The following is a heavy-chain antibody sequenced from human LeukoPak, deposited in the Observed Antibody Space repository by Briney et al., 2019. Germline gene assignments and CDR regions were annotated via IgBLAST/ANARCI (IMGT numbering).Heavy chain of an antibody. CDR3: ARDPATYYYDSSGYYPGGSFDY. D-gene: IGHD3-22*01. V-gene: IGHV1-46*01. J-gene: IGHJ4*02. CDR2: INPSGGST. Sequence: ASVKVSCKASGGTFTSYYMHWVRQAPGQGLEWMGIINPSGGSTSYAQKFQGRVTMTRDMSTSTVYMELSSLRSEDTAVYYCARDPATYYYDSSGYYPGGSFDYWGQGTLVTVSS. CDR1: GGTFTSYY.